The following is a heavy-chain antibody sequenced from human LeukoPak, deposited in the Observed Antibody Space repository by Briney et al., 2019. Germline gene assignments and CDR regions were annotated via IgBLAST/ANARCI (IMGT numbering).Heavy chain of an antibody. V-gene: IGHV3-48*03. J-gene: IGHJ4*02. CDR1: GFTFNSYE. CDR3: VRDFDY. Sequence: GGSLRLSCAASGFTFNSYEMNWVRQAPGKGLEWVPYISSSGRTMHYADSVKGRFTISRDNAKNSLHLQMNSLRVEDTAVYYCVRDFDYWGQGTLVTVSS. CDR2: ISSSGRTM.